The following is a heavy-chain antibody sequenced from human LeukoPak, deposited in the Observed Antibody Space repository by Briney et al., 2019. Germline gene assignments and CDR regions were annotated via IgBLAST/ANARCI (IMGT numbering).Heavy chain of an antibody. CDR1: GFTFSSYA. CDR2: ISSSSSYI. J-gene: IGHJ1*01. V-gene: IGHV3-21*01. CDR3: ARYSGAEYFQH. D-gene: IGHD6-19*01. Sequence: PGGSLRLSCAASGFTFSSYAMSWVRQAPGKGLEWVSSISSSSSYIYYADSVKGRFTISRDNAKNSLYLQMNSLRAEDTAVYYCARYSGAEYFQHWGQGTLVTVSS.